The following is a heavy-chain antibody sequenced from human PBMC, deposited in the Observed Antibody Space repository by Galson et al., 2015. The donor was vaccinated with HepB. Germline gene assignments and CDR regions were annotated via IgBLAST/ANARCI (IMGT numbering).Heavy chain of an antibody. CDR2: IIPIFGTA. CDR1: GGTFSGYA. V-gene: IGHV1-69*13. J-gene: IGHJ5*02. CDR3: ARVEMATHNWFDP. Sequence: SVKVSCKASGGTFSGYAISWVRQAPGQGLEWMGGIIPIFGTANYAQKFQGRVTITADESTSTAYMELSSLRSEDTAVYSCARVEMATHNWFDPWGQGTLVTVSS. D-gene: IGHD5-24*01.